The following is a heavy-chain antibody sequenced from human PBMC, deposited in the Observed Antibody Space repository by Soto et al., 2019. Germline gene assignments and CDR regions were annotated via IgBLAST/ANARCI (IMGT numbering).Heavy chain of an antibody. CDR1: GGTFSSYA. J-gene: IGHJ6*02. CDR2: IIPILGTA. Sequence: QVQLVQSGAEVKKPGSSVKVSCKAPGGTFSSYAISWVRQAPGQGLEWMGGIIPILGTAKDAQKFQGRVTITADESTSTGYMELSSLRSADTAVYYCARSPGGSSSLDLYYYYYYGMDVWGQGTTVTVSS. D-gene: IGHD2-15*01. CDR3: ARSPGGSSSLDLYYYYYYGMDV. V-gene: IGHV1-69*01.